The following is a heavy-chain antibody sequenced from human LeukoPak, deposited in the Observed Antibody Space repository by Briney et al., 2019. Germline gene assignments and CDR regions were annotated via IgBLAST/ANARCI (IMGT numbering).Heavy chain of an antibody. Sequence: SVKVSCKASGGTFSSYAISWVRQAPGQGLEWMGRIIPILGIANYAQKFQGRVTITADKSTSTAYMELSSLRAEDTALYYCARYSSSWTNFDYWGQGTLVTVSS. CDR3: ARYSSSWTNFDY. CDR2: IIPILGIA. V-gene: IGHV1-69*04. CDR1: GGTFSSYA. D-gene: IGHD6-19*01. J-gene: IGHJ4*02.